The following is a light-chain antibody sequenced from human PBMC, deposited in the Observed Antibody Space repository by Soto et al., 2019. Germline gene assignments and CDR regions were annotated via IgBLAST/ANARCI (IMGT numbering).Light chain of an antibody. J-gene: IGKJ1*01. CDR2: GTS. V-gene: IGKV3-20*01. CDR1: RSVSSSS. Sequence: EIVLTQSPGTLSLSPGQRATLSCRASRSVSSSSLAWYQQRPGQAPRLLLYGTSNRATGISDRFSGSGSGQDFPLTIGRVEPEDFAVYYCQQYGSSPPGTFGQGTTVDI. CDR3: QQYGSSPPGT.